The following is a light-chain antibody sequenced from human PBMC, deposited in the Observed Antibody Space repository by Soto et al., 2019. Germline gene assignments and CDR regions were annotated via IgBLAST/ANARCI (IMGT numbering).Light chain of an antibody. CDR3: QQYNKWPLS. CDR1: QSVSIN. Sequence: EIVMPQSPVTLSESPGESATLSCRASQSVSINLAWYQQKPGQAPRLLIYGASTRASGLPARFSGSGSGTDFTLTISSPEADDFARYDCQQYNKWPLSLGGGTKVVIK. CDR2: GAS. J-gene: IGKJ4*01. V-gene: IGKV3-15*01.